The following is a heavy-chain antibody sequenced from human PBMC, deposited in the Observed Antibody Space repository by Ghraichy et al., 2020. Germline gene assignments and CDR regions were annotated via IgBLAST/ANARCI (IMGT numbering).Heavy chain of an antibody. CDR2: ISGSGGST. Sequence: LSLTCAASGFTFSSYAMSWVRQAPGKGLEWVSAISGSGGSTYYADSVKGRFTISRDNSKNTLYLQMNSLRAEDTAVYYCAKDRRGTVVTPPEDYWGQGTLVTVSS. J-gene: IGHJ4*02. D-gene: IGHD4-23*01. CDR3: AKDRRGTVVTPPEDY. V-gene: IGHV3-23*01. CDR1: GFTFSSYA.